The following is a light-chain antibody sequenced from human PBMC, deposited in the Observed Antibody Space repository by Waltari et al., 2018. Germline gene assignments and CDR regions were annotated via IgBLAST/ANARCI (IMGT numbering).Light chain of an antibody. CDR1: QTVDNTY. Sequence: EILLTQSPGTLSLSPGERATLSCRTSQTVDNTYLAWYQQKLGQAPRLLISGISIRATGIPDRFRGSGSGTDFTLTISRLEPEDFAVYFCQQYTHSPWTCGQGTRVEVK. CDR2: GIS. V-gene: IGKV3-20*01. CDR3: QQYTHSPWT. J-gene: IGKJ1*01.